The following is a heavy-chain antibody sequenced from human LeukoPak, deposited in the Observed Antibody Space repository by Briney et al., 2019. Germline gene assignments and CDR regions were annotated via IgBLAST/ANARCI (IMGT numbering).Heavy chain of an antibody. Sequence: PGRSLRLFCAASGFTFSSYAMHWVRQAPGKGLEGGAVISYDGGNKYYADSVKGRFTISRDNSKNTLYLQMNGLRAEDTAVYYCARDGRIVDGDFQHWGQGTLVTVSS. V-gene: IGHV3-30*04. J-gene: IGHJ1*01. CDR3: ARDGRIVDGDFQH. CDR1: GFTFSSYA. CDR2: ISYDGGNK. D-gene: IGHD1-26*01.